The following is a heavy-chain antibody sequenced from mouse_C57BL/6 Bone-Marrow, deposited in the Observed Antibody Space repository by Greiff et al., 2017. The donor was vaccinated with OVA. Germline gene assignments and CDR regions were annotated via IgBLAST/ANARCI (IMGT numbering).Heavy chain of an antibody. D-gene: IGHD1-1*01. CDR2: IWTGGGT. Sequence: VAPSQSLSITCTVSGFSLTSYAISWVRQPPGKGLEWLGVIWTGGGTNYNSALKSRLSISKDNSKSQVFLKMNSLQTDDTARYYCARNPHGSSPPGFAYWGQGTLVTVSA. V-gene: IGHV2-9-1*01. J-gene: IGHJ3*01. CDR3: ARNPHGSSPPGFAY. CDR1: GFSLTSYA.